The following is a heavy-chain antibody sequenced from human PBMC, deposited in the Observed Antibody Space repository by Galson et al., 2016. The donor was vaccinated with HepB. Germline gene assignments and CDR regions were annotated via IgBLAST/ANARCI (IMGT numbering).Heavy chain of an antibody. CDR1: GGSISSYY. CDR2: IYYSGST. Sequence: SETLSLTCSVSGGSISSYYWSWIRQSPGKGLEWIGYIYYSGSTNHTPSLKRRVTISGDTSKNQFSLKLRSVTAADTAVYYCARDMVIIPYYYYGMDVWGQGTTVTVSS. J-gene: IGHJ6*02. CDR3: ARDMVIIPYYYYGMDV. D-gene: IGHD3-3*01. V-gene: IGHV4-59*01.